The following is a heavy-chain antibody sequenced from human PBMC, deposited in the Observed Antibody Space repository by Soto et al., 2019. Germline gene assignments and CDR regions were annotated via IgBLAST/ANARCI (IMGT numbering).Heavy chain of an antibody. V-gene: IGHV1-3*01. CDR2: INAGNGNT. Sequence: QVQLVQSGAEVKKPGASVKVSCKDSGYTFTSYAMHWVRQAPGQRLEWMGWINAGNGNTKYSQKFQGRVTITRDTSASTAYMELRSLRPEDTAVYYCARDQPPLDIAADGTDRWGYFYGMDVWGQGTTATVSS. J-gene: IGHJ6*02. D-gene: IGHD6-13*01. CDR1: GYTFTSYA. CDR3: ARDQPPLDIAADGTDRWGYFYGMDV.